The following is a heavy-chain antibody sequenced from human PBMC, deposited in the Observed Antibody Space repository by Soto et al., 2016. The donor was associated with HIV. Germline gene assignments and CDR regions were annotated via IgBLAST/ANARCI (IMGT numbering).Heavy chain of an antibody. V-gene: IGHV3-33*01. CDR3: AREFPPXTLDY. J-gene: IGHJ4*02. Sequence: VQLLESGGGVVQPGRSLRLSCAASGFTFSSYGMHWVRQAPGKGLEWVAVIWYDGSNKYYADSVKGRFTISRDNSKNTLYLQMNSLRAEDTAVYYCAREFPPXTLDYWGQGTLVTVSS. CDR2: IWYDGSNK. CDR1: GFTFSSYG.